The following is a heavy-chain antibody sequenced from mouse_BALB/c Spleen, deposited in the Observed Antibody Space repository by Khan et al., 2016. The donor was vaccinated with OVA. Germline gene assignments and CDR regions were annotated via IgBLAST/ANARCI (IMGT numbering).Heavy chain of an antibody. CDR1: GYTFTTAG. V-gene: IGHV9-4*02. CDR3: ARGGAAYYRNDGGAMDY. Sequence: QIQLVQSGPELKKPGETVRISCKASGYTFTTAGMQWVQKMPGKGLKWIGWINTHSGVPKYAEDFKGRFVFSLETSASTAYLQITNLKNEDTATEFCARGGAAYYRNDGGAMDYWGQGTSVTVSS. CDR2: INTHSGVP. D-gene: IGHD2-14*01. J-gene: IGHJ4*01.